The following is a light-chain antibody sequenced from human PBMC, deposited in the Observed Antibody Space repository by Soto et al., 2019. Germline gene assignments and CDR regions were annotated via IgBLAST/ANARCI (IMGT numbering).Light chain of an antibody. J-gene: IGLJ1*01. CDR2: EVS. V-gene: IGLV2-14*01. CDR3: ISYPSNSPYV. Sequence: QSVLTQPASVSGSPGQSITISCTGTSSDVGGYNYVSWYQQHPGKAPKLMIYEVSDRPSGVSNRFSGSKSGNTASLTISGLQAEDEDDYYCISYPSNSPYVFGTGTQVTVL. CDR1: SSDVGGYNY.